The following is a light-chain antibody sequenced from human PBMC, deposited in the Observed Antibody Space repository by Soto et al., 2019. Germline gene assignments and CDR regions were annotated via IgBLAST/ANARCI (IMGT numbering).Light chain of an antibody. CDR3: QQYNNWPPGT. CDR2: GAS. Sequence: EMVMTQSPATLSVSPGERATLSCRVSQSVSSNLAWYRQKPGQAPRLLIYGASTRATGIPARFSGSGSGTEFTLTISSLQSEDFAVYYCQQYNNWPPGTFGQGTKVEVK. J-gene: IGKJ1*01. V-gene: IGKV3-15*01. CDR1: QSVSSN.